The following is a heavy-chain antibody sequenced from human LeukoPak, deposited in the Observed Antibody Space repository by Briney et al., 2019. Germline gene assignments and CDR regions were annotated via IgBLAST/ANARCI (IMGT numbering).Heavy chain of an antibody. CDR2: IGSRGADT. Sequence: GGSLRLSCAASGFTFTAYAMTWVRQAPGQGLEWVSAIGSRGADTYYADSVKGRFTISRDNSRNTLYLQINGLRAEDTAVYYCAKNGGDSYGTGHFDSWGQGALVTVSS. J-gene: IGHJ4*02. V-gene: IGHV3-23*01. D-gene: IGHD5-18*01. CDR1: GFTFTAYA. CDR3: AKNGGDSYGTGHFDS.